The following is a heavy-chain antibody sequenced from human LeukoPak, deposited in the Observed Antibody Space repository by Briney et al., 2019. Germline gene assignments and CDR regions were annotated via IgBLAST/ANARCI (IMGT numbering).Heavy chain of an antibody. CDR3: AKGRDNDAPGSYRT. D-gene: IGHD1-1*01. CDR1: GGSIISDY. V-gene: IGHV4-4*07. CDR2: VHLIETI. Sequence: SETLSLTCTVSGGSIISDYWSWLRQPAGKGLEWIGRVHLIETIKYNPSLQSRVTMSMDTSKNQFSLRLTSVTAADTAVYYCAKGRDNDAPGSYRTWGQGMQVSVSS. J-gene: IGHJ5*02.